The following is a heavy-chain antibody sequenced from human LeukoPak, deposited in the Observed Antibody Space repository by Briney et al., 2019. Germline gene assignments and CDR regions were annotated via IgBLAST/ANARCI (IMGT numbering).Heavy chain of an antibody. V-gene: IGHV3-23*01. Sequence: GGSLRLSCAASGFTFSSYAVSWVRQAPGRGLEWVSALSGSGGSTYYADSVKGRFTISRDNSKNTLYLQMNSLRAEDTAVYYCARETSIYDYVWGSYRYYYWGQGTLVTVSS. J-gene: IGHJ4*02. D-gene: IGHD3-16*02. CDR3: ARETSIYDYVWGSYRYYY. CDR2: LSGSGGST. CDR1: GFTFSSYA.